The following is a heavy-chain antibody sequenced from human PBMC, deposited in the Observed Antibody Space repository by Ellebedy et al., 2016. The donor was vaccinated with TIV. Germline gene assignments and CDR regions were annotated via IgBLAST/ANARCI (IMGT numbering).Heavy chain of an antibody. V-gene: IGHV1-58*02. CDR3: AAEVRYSYGWPFDY. J-gene: IGHJ4*02. Sequence: SVKVSXXASGFTFTSSAMQWVRQARGQRLEWIGWIVVGSGNTNYAQKFQERVTITRDMSTSTAYMELSSLRSEDTAVYYCAAEVRYSYGWPFDYWGQGTLVTVSS. D-gene: IGHD5-18*01. CDR2: IVVGSGNT. CDR1: GFTFTSSA.